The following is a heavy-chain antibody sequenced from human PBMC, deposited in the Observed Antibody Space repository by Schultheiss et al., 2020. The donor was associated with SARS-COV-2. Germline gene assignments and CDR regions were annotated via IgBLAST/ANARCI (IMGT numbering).Heavy chain of an antibody. V-gene: IGHV1-18*04. CDR3: ARSDLGSVLDY. J-gene: IGHJ4*02. Sequence: ASVKVSCKASGYTFTGYYIHWVRQAPGQGPEWMGWTSVRNGPARYAQKFQGRVTMTTDASANTAYMELRDLGSGDTAVYYCARSDLGSVLDYWGQGTLVTVSS. D-gene: IGHD3-10*01. CDR1: GYTFTGYY. CDR2: TSVRNGPA.